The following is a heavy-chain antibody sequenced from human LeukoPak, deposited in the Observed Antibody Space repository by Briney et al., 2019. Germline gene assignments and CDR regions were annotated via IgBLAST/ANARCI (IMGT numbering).Heavy chain of an antibody. D-gene: IGHD5-18*01. CDR1: EFTFSNYA. CDR3: AKVSATAMAKFDY. J-gene: IGHJ4*02. CDR2: IRYDGSNK. V-gene: IGHV3-30*02. Sequence: GGSLRLSCAASEFTFSNYAMHWVRQAPGKGLEWVAFIRYDGSNKYYADSVKGRFTISRDNSKNTLYLQMNSLRAEDTAVYYCAKVSATAMAKFDYWGQGTLVTVSS.